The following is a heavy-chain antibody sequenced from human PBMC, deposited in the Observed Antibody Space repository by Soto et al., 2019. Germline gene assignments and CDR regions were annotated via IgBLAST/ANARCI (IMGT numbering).Heavy chain of an antibody. CDR2: LSSDGKTA. V-gene: IGHV3-74*01. Sequence: GGSLSLSCAASGFTFKSYWMHWVRQAPGKGLVWVSRLSSDGKTASYADSVKGRSTISRDNAKNTLYLQMNTLRAEDTAVYYFGREEGGYSYVNYPYYGLDAWGQGTTVTVSS. CDR3: GREEGGYSYVNYPYYGLDA. J-gene: IGHJ6*02. D-gene: IGHD5-18*01. CDR1: GFTFKSYW.